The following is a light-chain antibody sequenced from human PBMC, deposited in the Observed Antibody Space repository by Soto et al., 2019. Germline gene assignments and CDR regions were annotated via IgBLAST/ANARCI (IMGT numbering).Light chain of an antibody. CDR3: QQYNNWIT. V-gene: IGKV3-15*01. CDR2: AAS. J-gene: IGKJ5*01. CDR1: QSISIN. Sequence: EIVMTQSPATLSVSPGERAILSCRASQSISINLAWYQQKPDQAPRLLIYAASNRATGVPARFSGSWSGTEFTLTISSLQSEDFAVYYCQQYNNWITFGQGTRLEIK.